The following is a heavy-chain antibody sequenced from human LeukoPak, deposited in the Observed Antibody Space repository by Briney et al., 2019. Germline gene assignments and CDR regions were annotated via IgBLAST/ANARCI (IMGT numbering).Heavy chain of an antibody. V-gene: IGHV3-21*01. J-gene: IGHJ4*02. CDR1: GFTFTDYT. CDR3: AREGFYSGYDR. CDR2: ITSSSNYI. Sequence: KPGGSLRLSCAPSGFTFTDYTMTWVRQAPGKGLEWVSSITSSSNYIYYTDSVKGRFTVSSDNAKNSLYLQMNSLRDADTAVYYCAREGFYSGYDRWGQGTLVTVSS. D-gene: IGHD5-12*01.